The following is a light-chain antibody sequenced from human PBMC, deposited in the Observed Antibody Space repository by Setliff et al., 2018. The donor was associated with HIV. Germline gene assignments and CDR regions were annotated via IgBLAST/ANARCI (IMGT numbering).Light chain of an antibody. CDR3: SSYTTCTTLVYV. CDR2: DVT. CDR1: SSDVGGHDY. V-gene: IGLV2-14*01. Sequence: QSALTQVASVSGSPGQSITISCTGTSSDVGGHDYVSWYQQHPDKAPKLIIYDVTNRPSGISDRFSGSKSGNTASLTISGLQTEDEATYCCSSYTTCTTLVYVVGTGTKVTV. J-gene: IGLJ1*01.